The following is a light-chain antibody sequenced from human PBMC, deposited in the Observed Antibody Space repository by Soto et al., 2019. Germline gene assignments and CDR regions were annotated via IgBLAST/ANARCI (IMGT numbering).Light chain of an antibody. CDR3: QQYYSYPPLT. CDR1: QGISSY. Sequence: AIRMTQSPSSFSASTGDRVTITCRASQGISSYLAWYQQKPGKAPKLLIYAASTLQSGVPPRFSGSGSGTDFTLTISCLQSEDFATYFCQQYYSYPPLTFGGGTKVEI. J-gene: IGKJ4*01. CDR2: AAS. V-gene: IGKV1-8*01.